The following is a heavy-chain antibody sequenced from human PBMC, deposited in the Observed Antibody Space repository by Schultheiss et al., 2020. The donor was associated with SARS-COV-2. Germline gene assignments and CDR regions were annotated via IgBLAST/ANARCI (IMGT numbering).Heavy chain of an antibody. J-gene: IGHJ6*02. CDR2: ISYDGSNK. D-gene: IGHD3-16*01. CDR1: GFTFSSYG. Sequence: GESLKISCAASGFTFSSYGMHWVRQAPGKGLEWVAVISYDGSNKYYADSVKGRFTISRDNSKNTLYLQMNSLRAEDTAVYYCARDGGPASGMDVWGQGTTVTVSS. CDR3: ARDGGPASGMDV. V-gene: IGHV3-30*03.